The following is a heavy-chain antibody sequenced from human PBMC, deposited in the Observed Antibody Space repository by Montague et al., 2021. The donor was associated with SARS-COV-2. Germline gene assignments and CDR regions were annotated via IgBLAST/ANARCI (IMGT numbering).Heavy chain of an antibody. V-gene: IGHV4-61*02. CDR2: IYTSGTT. D-gene: IGHD3-9*01. Sequence: TLSLTCTVSGGSVSNGLYYWSWIRQPAGKGLEWIGRIYTSGTTKYNFSLESRVTISLDTSKNQFSLKLSSVTAADTAVYYCARDRDDPLTGYSKDAFDNWGQGTMVTVSS. CDR3: ARDRDDPLTGYSKDAFDN. CDR1: GGSVSNGLYY. J-gene: IGHJ3*02.